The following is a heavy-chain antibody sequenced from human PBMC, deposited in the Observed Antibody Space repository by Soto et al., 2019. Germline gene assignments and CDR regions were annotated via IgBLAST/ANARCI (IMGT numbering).Heavy chain of an antibody. J-gene: IGHJ4*02. Sequence: AASVKVSCKASGGTFSTYAIDWLRQSPGQGLEWMGGIIPLFGTAKYAQNFQGRITITADESTNTAYMELRSLRSQDTAVYYCARGVHYDSSGYYYFYWGQGTLVTVLL. D-gene: IGHD3-22*01. V-gene: IGHV1-69*13. CDR3: ARGVHYDSSGYYYFY. CDR2: IIPLFGTA. CDR1: GGTFSTYA.